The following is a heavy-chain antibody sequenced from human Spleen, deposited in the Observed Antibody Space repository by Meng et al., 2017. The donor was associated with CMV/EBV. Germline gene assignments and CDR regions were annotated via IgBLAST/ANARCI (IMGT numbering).Heavy chain of an antibody. V-gene: IGHV2-5*02. Sequence: GFSLRPSGMGVGWIRQPPGKALEWLALIYWDDDKRYSPSLKSRLTITKDTSKNQVVLTMTNMDPVDTATYYCAHRDYCSGGTCTFDYWGQGTLVTVSS. CDR1: GFSLRPSGMG. CDR2: IYWDDDK. J-gene: IGHJ4*02. CDR3: AHRDYCSGGTCTFDY. D-gene: IGHD2-15*01.